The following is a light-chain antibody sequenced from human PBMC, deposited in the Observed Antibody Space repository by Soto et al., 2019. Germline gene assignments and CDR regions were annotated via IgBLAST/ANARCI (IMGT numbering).Light chain of an antibody. CDR2: LGS. Sequence: DIVMSQSPLSLPVTPGEPASISCRSSESLLHGNGYNYLDWYLQKPGQSPQLLIYLGSTRASGVRDRFSGSGSGTHFTLKISRVEAEDVGVYFCMQALQTPFTFGPGTKVEIK. CDR3: MQALQTPFT. J-gene: IGKJ3*01. V-gene: IGKV2-28*01. CDR1: ESLLHGNGYNY.